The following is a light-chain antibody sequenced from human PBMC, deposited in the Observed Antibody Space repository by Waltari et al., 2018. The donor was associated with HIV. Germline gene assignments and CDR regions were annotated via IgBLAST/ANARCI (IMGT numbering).Light chain of an antibody. V-gene: IGLV1-47*01. J-gene: IGLJ3*02. CDR2: RNN. CDR3: TSWDDSLSGWM. CDR1: SSNLGNNL. Sequence: QSVLTQPPSASGTPGQRVAISCSGSSSNLGNNLVYWYQHPPGTTPKLLIYRNNQRPSGVPDRFSGSKSGTSASLAISGLRSEDEADYYCTSWDDSLSGWMFGGGTTLTVL.